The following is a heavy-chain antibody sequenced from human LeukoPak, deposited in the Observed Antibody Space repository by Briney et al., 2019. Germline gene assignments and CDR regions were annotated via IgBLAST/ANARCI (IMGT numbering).Heavy chain of an antibody. J-gene: IGHJ4*02. D-gene: IGHD3-10*01. Sequence: PSETLSLTCTVSGGSISSSSYYWGWIRQPPGKGLEWIGSIYYSGSTYYNPSLKSRITISVDTSKNQFSLKLSSVTAADTAVYYCARERGYGSGTYDGDYWGQGTLVTVSS. CDR1: GGSISSSSYY. V-gene: IGHV4-39*07. CDR3: ARERGYGSGTYDGDY. CDR2: IYYSGST.